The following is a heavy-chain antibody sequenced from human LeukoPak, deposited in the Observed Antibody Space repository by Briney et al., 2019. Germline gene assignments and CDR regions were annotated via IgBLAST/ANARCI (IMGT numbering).Heavy chain of an antibody. CDR3: AREFYYGSSGGMDV. CDR2: ISAYNGNT. V-gene: IGHV1-18*01. CDR1: GYTFTSYG. Sequence: ASVKDSCKASGYTFTSYGISWVRQAPGQGLEWMGWISAYNGNTNYAQKLQGRVTMTTDTSTSTAYMELRSLRSDDTAVYYCAREFYYGSSGGMDVWGQGTTVTVSS. D-gene: IGHD3-10*01. J-gene: IGHJ6*02.